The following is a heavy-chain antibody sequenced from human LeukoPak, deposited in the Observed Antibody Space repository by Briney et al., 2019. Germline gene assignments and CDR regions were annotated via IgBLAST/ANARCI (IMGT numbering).Heavy chain of an antibody. CDR3: ARDWTNFLEGLNDY. V-gene: IGHV3-7*01. J-gene: IGHJ4*02. D-gene: IGHD3/OR15-3a*01. CDR1: GFTFSSYW. CDR2: IKPDGNEK. Sequence: QPGGSLRLSCAASGFTFSSYWMSWVRRAPGKGPEWVANIKPDGNEKNYVDSVKGRFTISRDNAKNSLYLQMNSLRADDTAVYYCARDWTNFLEGLNDYWGQGTQVTVSS.